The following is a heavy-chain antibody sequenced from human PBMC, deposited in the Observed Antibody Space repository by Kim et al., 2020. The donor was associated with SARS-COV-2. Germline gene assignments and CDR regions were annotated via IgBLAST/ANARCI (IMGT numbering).Heavy chain of an antibody. CDR3: ARYQVWRDGYNFDY. V-gene: IGHV4-39*01. Sequence: SETLSLTCTVSGGSISSSSYYWGWIRQPPGKGLEWIGSIYYSGSTYYNPSLKSRVTISVDTSKNQFSLKLSSVTAADTAVYYCARYQVWRDGYNFDYWG. J-gene: IGHJ4*01. CDR2: IYYSGST. CDR1: GGSISSSSYY. D-gene: IGHD5-12*01.